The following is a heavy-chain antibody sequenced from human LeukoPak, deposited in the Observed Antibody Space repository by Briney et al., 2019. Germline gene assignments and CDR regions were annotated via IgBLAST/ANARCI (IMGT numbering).Heavy chain of an antibody. CDR3: ARDSGYDSSYYYCGMDV. V-gene: IGHV1-69*13. J-gene: IGHJ6*04. Sequence: GASVKVSCKASGGTLSSYAISWVRQAPGQGLEWMGGIIPIFGTANYAQKFQGRVTITADESTSTAYMELSSLRSEDTAVYYCARDSGYDSSYYYCGMDVWGKGTTVTVSS. CDR2: IIPIFGTA. D-gene: IGHD5-12*01. CDR1: GGTLSSYA.